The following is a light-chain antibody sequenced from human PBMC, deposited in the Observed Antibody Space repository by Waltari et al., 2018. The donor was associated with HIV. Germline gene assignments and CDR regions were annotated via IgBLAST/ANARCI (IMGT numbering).Light chain of an antibody. Sequence: QSVLTQPPSVSGAPGQRLTTSCTGGTSTVGAEYDVHWYQQLPGTPPKFLIYGNNKRPSVVPDRFSGSKSGTSASLAITGLQAEDEADYYCQSYDSSLNNYVFGTGTKVTVL. CDR3: QSYDSSLNNYV. V-gene: IGLV1-40*01. CDR1: TSTVGAEYD. CDR2: GNN. J-gene: IGLJ1*01.